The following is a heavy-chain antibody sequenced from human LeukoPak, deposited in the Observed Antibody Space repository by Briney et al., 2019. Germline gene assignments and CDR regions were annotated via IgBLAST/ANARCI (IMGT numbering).Heavy chain of an antibody. CDR1: GFTFDDYA. Sequence: PGRSPRLSCAASGFTFDDYAMRWVRQAPGKGLEWVSGISWNSGSIGYADSVKGRFTISRDNAKNSLYLQMNSLRAEDTALYYCANSGGSSWYSLHLDYWGQGTLVTVSS. V-gene: IGHV3-9*01. CDR2: ISWNSGSI. D-gene: IGHD6-13*01. CDR3: ANSGGSSWYSLHLDY. J-gene: IGHJ4*02.